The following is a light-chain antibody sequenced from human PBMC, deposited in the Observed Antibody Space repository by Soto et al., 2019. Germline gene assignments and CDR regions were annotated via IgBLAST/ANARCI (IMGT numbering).Light chain of an antibody. Sequence: QSALTQPPSASGSPGQSVTIPCTGTSSDIGGYNFVSWYQQHPGKAPKLIIYEVTKRPSGVPDRFSGSKSGNTASLAVSGLQADDEAEYYCNSFAGSNSVLFGGGTKVTVL. CDR1: SSDIGGYNF. CDR2: EVT. J-gene: IGLJ2*01. CDR3: NSFAGSNSVL. V-gene: IGLV2-8*01.